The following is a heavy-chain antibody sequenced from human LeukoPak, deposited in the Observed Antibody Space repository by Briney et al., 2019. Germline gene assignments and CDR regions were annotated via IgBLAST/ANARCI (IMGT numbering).Heavy chain of an antibody. D-gene: IGHD1-26*01. Sequence: GGSLRLSCAASGFTFDDYAMHWVRQAPGKGLEWVSGISWNSGSIGYADSVKGRFTISRDNAKNSLYLQMNSLRAEDTALYYCAKQEGSYHRYYYYGMDVWGQGTTVTVSS. J-gene: IGHJ6*02. CDR2: ISWNSGSI. CDR3: AKQEGSYHRYYYYGMDV. V-gene: IGHV3-9*01. CDR1: GFTFDDYA.